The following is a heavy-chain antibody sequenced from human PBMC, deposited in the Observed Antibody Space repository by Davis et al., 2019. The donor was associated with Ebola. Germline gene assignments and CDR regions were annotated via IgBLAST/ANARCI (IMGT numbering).Heavy chain of an antibody. J-gene: IGHJ4*02. D-gene: IGHD4-17*01. CDR3: VRDKDYGFDY. CDR2: IRTTTEGG. V-gene: IGHV3-48*02. Sequence: GESLKISCSASGFTFSYYTMNWVRQAPGKGLEWISNIRTTTEGGMTYADSGKGRFTISRDDARDSLSLQMTSLRDEDTAVYYCVRDKDYGFDYWGQGTLVTVSS. CDR1: GFTFSYYT.